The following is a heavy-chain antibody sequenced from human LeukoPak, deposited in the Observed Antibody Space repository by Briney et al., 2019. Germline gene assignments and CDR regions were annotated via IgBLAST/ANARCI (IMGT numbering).Heavy chain of an antibody. D-gene: IGHD5-18*01. Sequence: SVTVSCKASGGTFSIYAISWVRQAPGQGLEWMGGIIPIFGTANYAQKFQGRVTITADESTSTAYMELSSLRSEDTAVYYCASLTAMGDSYFDYWGQGTLVTVSS. CDR2: IIPIFGTA. CDR3: ASLTAMGDSYFDY. CDR1: GGTFSIYA. V-gene: IGHV1-69*13. J-gene: IGHJ4*02.